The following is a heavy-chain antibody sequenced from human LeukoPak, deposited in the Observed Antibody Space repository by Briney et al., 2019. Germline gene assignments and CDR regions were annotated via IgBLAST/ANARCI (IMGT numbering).Heavy chain of an antibody. Sequence: SETLSLTCTVSGASISSYYWSWIRQPPGKGLEWIGYIYYSASTNYNPSLKSRVTISVDTSKNQFSLKLSSVTAADTAVYYCASRSFGDYGLDYWGQGTLVTVSS. D-gene: IGHD4-17*01. CDR1: GASISSYY. CDR2: IYYSAST. CDR3: ASRSFGDYGLDY. V-gene: IGHV4-59*12. J-gene: IGHJ4*02.